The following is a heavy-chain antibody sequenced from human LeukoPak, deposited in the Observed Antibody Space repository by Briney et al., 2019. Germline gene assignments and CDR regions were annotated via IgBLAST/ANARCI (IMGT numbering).Heavy chain of an antibody. Sequence: GSLRLSCAASGFTFSSYGMSWVRQAPGKGLEWIGYIYYSGSTNYNPSLKSRVTISVDTSKNQFSLKLSSVTAADTAVYYCARGRHDYGDKNFDYWGQGTLVTVSS. CDR3: ARGRHDYGDKNFDY. D-gene: IGHD4-17*01. CDR1: GFTFSSYG. CDR2: IYYSGST. V-gene: IGHV4-59*01. J-gene: IGHJ4*02.